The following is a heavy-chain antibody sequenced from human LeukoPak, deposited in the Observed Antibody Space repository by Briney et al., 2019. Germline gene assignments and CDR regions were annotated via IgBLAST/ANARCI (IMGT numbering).Heavy chain of an antibody. CDR3: ARDPLAVAGRFYY. D-gene: IGHD6-19*01. V-gene: IGHV1-69*04. J-gene: IGHJ4*02. CDR2: IIPILGIA. CDR1: GGTFSSYA. Sequence: ASVKVSCKASGGTFSSYAISWVRQAPGQGLEWMGRIIPILGIANYAQKFQGRVTITAEKSTSTAYMELSSLRSEDTAVYYCARDPLAVAGRFYYWGQGTLVTVSS.